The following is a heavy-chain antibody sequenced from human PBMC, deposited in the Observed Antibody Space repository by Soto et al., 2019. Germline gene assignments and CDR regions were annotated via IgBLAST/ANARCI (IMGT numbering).Heavy chain of an antibody. CDR1: GFTFSSFA. J-gene: IGHJ2*01. CDR2: ISYDGTTK. CDR3: VRDPCGDCFDWNFDL. V-gene: IGHV3-30*04. Sequence: QVQLVESGGGVVQPGRSLRLSCEVSGFTFSSFAVHWVRQAPGKGLEWVALISYDGTTKYYADSVKGRYTISRDNSMDTLYLQMNSLRTEDTALYYCVRDPCGDCFDWNFDLWGQGTLVTASS. D-gene: IGHD2-21*02.